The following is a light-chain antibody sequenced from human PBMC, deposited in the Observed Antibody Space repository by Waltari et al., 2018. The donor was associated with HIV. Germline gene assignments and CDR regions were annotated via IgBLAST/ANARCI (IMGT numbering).Light chain of an antibody. V-gene: IGKV2-28*01. CDR1: QSLLHSNKKNY. CDR2: LGS. J-gene: IGKJ5*01. Sequence: DIVMTQSPLSLPVTPGEPASISCTPSQSLLHSNKKNYLEWYLQKPGQSPQLLIYLGSNRASGVPDRFSGSGSGTDFTLKISRVEAEDVGVYYCMQALQTITFGQGTRLEIK. CDR3: MQALQTIT.